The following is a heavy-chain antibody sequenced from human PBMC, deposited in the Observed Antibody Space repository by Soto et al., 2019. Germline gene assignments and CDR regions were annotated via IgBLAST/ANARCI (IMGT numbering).Heavy chain of an antibody. Sequence: QVQLQESGPGLVKPSQTLSLTCTVSGGSISSGDYYWSWIRQPPGKGLEWIGYIYYSGSTYYNPSLKRRVTISVDTSKSQFSLKLSSVTAADTAVYYCARTPLYDFWSGYWSLDIWGQGTMVTVSS. CDR2: IYYSGST. CDR1: GGSISSGDYY. J-gene: IGHJ3*02. V-gene: IGHV4-30-4*01. CDR3: ARTPLYDFWSGYWSLDI. D-gene: IGHD3-3*01.